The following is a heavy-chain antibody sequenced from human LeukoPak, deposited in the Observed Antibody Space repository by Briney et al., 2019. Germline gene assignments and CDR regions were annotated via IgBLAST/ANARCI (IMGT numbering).Heavy chain of an antibody. CDR1: GAPISSSYY. CDR3: VRHIAMGSPLYD. V-gene: IGHV4-39*01. Sequence: SETLSLTCTVSGAPISSSYYWGWIRQSPGKGLEWIASIYFRGGTYYNPSLKSRVTISVDATKNVCSLKLPSVAAAETAVYYCVRHIAMGSPLYDWGQGTLVTVSA. D-gene: IGHD6-13*01. CDR2: IYFRGGT. J-gene: IGHJ4*02.